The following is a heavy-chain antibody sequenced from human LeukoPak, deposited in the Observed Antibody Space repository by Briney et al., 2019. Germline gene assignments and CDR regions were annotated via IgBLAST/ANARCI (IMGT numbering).Heavy chain of an antibody. CDR1: GGSISSYY. J-gene: IGHJ4*02. Sequence: SETLSLTCTVSGGSISSYYWNWIRQPPGKGLEWIGTIYYSGSTNYNPSLKSRVTISVDTSKNQFSLKLSSVTAADTAVYYCARSRSYSSSWYYWGQGTLVTVSS. CDR3: ARSRSYSSSWYY. D-gene: IGHD6-13*01. V-gene: IGHV4-59*01. CDR2: IYYSGST.